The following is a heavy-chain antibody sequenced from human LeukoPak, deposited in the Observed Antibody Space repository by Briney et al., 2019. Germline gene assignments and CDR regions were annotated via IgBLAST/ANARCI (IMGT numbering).Heavy chain of an antibody. CDR3: AKWYHYDILTGFDF. V-gene: IGHV3-23*01. J-gene: IGHJ4*02. CDR2: ISGSGGTT. Sequence: GGSLRLSCAASGFTFSSYGMHWVRQAPGKGLEWVSGISGSGGTTHYADSVKGRFIISRDNSKNTLYMEMKSLRVEETGIYYCAKWYHYDILTGFDFWGQGALVTVSS. CDR1: GFTFSSYG. D-gene: IGHD3-9*01.